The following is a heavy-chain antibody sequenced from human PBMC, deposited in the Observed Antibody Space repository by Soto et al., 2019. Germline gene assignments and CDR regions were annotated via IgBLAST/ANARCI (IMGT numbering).Heavy chain of an antibody. J-gene: IGHJ4*02. CDR3: ARGQGGPKIAVAGFDY. Sequence: QVQLVESGGGVVQPGRSLRLSCAACGFTFSSYAMHWVRQAPGRGLEGGAVISYEGSNKYYADSVKGRFTISRDNSKNTLYLQMNSLRAEDTAVYYCARGQGGPKIAVAGFDYWGQGTLVTVSS. D-gene: IGHD6-19*01. CDR1: GFTFSSYA. CDR2: ISYEGSNK. V-gene: IGHV3-30-3*01.